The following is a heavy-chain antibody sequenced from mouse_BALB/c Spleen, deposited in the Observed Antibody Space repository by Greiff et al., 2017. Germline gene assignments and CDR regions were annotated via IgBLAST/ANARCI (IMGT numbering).Heavy chain of an antibody. V-gene: IGHV1S81*02. CDR2: INPSNGRT. CDR3: ARTFYEDYAMDY. D-gene: IGHD1-1*01. J-gene: IGHJ4*01. CDR1: GYTFTSYW. Sequence: VQLQQPGAELVKPGASVKLSCKASGYTFTSYWMHWVKQRPGQGLEWIGEINPSNGRTNYNEKFKSKATLTVDKSSSTAYMQLSSLTSEDSAVYYCARTFYEDYAMDYWGQGTSVTVSS.